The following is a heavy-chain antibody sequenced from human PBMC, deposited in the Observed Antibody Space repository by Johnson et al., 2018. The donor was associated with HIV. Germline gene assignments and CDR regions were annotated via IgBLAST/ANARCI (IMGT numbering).Heavy chain of an antibody. CDR3: ARDSAGIVGGTEGFDM. CDR2: IYSGGST. Sequence: VQLVESGGGLVQPGGSLRLSCAASGFTFSIYWMSWVRQAPGKGLEWVSIIYSGGSTYYADSVKGRFTISRDNSKNTLYVQMNSLRAEDTAVYYCARDSAGIVGGTEGFDMWGQGTMVTVSS. CDR1: GFTFSIYW. D-gene: IGHD1-26*01. J-gene: IGHJ3*02. V-gene: IGHV3-66*01.